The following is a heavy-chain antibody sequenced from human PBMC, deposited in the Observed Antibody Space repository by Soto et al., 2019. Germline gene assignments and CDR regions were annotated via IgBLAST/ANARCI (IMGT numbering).Heavy chain of an antibody. D-gene: IGHD3-22*01. CDR3: ASRGYYYDSSGYYNYFDY. V-gene: IGHV1-18*01. J-gene: IGHJ4*02. CDR2: ISAYNGNT. Sequence: GASVKVSCKASCYTFSNHGISWVRQAPGQRVEWMGWISAYNGNTNYAQKLQGRVTMTTDTSTSTAYMELRSLRSDDTAVYYCASRGYYYDSSGYYNYFDYWGQGTLVTVSS. CDR1: CYTFSNHG.